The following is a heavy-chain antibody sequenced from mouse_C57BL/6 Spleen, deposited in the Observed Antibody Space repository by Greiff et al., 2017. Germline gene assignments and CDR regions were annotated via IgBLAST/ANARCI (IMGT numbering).Heavy chain of an antibody. Sequence: VQLQQSGAELVRPGASVKLSCTASGFNIKDYYMHWVKQRPEQGLEWIGRIDPEDGDTEYAPKFQGKATMTADTSSNTAYLQLSSLTSEDTAVYYCTTSGYSNSYFDYWGQGTTLTVSS. CDR3: TTSGYSNSYFDY. CDR2: IDPEDGDT. J-gene: IGHJ2*01. CDR1: GFNIKDYY. V-gene: IGHV14-1*01. D-gene: IGHD2-5*01.